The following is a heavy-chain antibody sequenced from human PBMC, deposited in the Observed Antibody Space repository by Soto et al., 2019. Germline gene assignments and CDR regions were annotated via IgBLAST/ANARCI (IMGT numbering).Heavy chain of an antibody. J-gene: IGHJ4*02. Sequence: GGSLRLSCAASEVTFSSYWMHWVRQVPGKGLVWVSRINVDGSSTTYADSVKGRFTISRDNAKNTLHLQMNRLRAEDTAVYYCATFEARRGGWGQGTLVTVSS. V-gene: IGHV3-74*01. D-gene: IGHD3-16*01. CDR2: INVDGSST. CDR1: EVTFSSYW. CDR3: ATFEARRGG.